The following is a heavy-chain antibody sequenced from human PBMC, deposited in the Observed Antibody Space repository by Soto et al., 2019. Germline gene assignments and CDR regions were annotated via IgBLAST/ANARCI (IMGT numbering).Heavy chain of an antibody. Sequence: ASVKVSCKASGYTFTGYYMHWVRQAPGQGLEWMGWINPNSGGTNYAQKFQGWVTMTRDTSISTAYMELSRLRSDDTAVYYCARFPGYCSGGSCYYIDYWGQGTLVTVSS. J-gene: IGHJ4*02. CDR3: ARFPGYCSGGSCYYIDY. V-gene: IGHV1-2*04. D-gene: IGHD2-15*01. CDR2: INPNSGGT. CDR1: GYTFTGYY.